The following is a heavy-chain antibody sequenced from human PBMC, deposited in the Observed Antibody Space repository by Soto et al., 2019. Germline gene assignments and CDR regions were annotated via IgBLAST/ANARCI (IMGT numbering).Heavy chain of an antibody. CDR2: IYHSGRT. Sequence: SETLSLTCAVSGYSISSGYYRGWIRQPPGKGLEWIGSIYHSGRTYFNPSLKSRVTISVDTSKNQFSLQLSSVTAADTAVYYCARDYITIFGVVMSPAFDYWGQGTLVTVSS. CDR1: GYSISSGYY. V-gene: IGHV4-38-2*02. CDR3: ARDYITIFGVVMSPAFDY. J-gene: IGHJ4*02. D-gene: IGHD3-3*01.